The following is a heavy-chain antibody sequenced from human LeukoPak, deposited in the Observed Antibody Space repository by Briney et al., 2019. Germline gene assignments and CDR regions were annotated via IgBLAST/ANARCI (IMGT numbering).Heavy chain of an antibody. V-gene: IGHV3-74*01. CDR2: INSDGSST. CDR3: AREFSPRLVIIGVFSY. CDR1: GFTFSSYW. D-gene: IGHD3-9*01. J-gene: IGHJ4*02. Sequence: GALRLSCAASGFTFSSYWMHWVRQAPGKGLVWVSRINSDGSSTSYADSVKGRFTISRDNAKNTLYLQMNSLRAEDTAVYYCAREFSPRLVIIGVFSYWGQGTLVTVSS.